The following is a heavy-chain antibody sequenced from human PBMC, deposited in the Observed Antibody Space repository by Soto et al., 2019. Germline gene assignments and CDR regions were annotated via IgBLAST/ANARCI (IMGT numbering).Heavy chain of an antibody. V-gene: IGHV3-7*01. Sequence: AGGSLRLSCAASGFTFSSYWMSWVRQAPGKGLEWVANIKQDGSEKYYVDSVKGRFTISRDNAKNSLYLQMNSLRAEDTAVYYCARVGLSGYDTNYYYYGMDVWGQGTTVTVSS. CDR1: GFTFSSYW. CDR2: IKQDGSEK. J-gene: IGHJ6*02. CDR3: ARVGLSGYDTNYYYYGMDV. D-gene: IGHD5-12*01.